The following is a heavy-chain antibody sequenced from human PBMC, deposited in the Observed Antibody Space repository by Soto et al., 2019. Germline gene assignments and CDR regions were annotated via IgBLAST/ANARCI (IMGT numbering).Heavy chain of an antibody. J-gene: IGHJ6*02. V-gene: IGHV3-33*01. CDR1: GFTFSSYG. Sequence: QVQLVESGGGVVQPGRSLRLSCAASGFTFSSYGMHWVRQAPGKGLEWVAVIWYDGSNKYYADSVKGRFTISRDNSKNTLYLQMNSLRAEDTAVYYCASLYRSSWYGYYGMDVWGQGTTVNVSS. CDR2: IWYDGSNK. D-gene: IGHD6-13*01. CDR3: ASLYRSSWYGYYGMDV.